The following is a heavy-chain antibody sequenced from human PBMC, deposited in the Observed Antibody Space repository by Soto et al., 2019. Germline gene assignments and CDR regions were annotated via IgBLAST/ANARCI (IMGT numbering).Heavy chain of an antibody. Sequence: EVQLVESGGGLVKPGGSLRLSCAASGFTFSDGWMNWVRQAPGKGLEWVGRIKSKISGGTADYVAPVIGRFTISRDDSKNTVYLQTNSLKIEDTAVYYCTTTRGHLHSDPFDYWGQAALVTVSS. CDR2: IKSKISGGTA. J-gene: IGHJ4*02. V-gene: IGHV3-15*07. CDR3: TTTRGHLHSDPFDY. D-gene: IGHD2-21*01. CDR1: GFTFSDGW.